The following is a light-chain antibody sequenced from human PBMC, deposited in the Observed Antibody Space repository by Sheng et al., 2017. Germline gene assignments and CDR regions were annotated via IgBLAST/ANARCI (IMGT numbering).Light chain of an antibody. CDR1: VIGSKS. CDR2: DDD. V-gene: IGLV3-21*02. CDR3: QVWDTGVVV. Sequence: SYVLTQSPAVSVAPGQTARITCGGEVIGSKSVHWYQQKAGQAPVLVVYDDDDRPSGIPERFSGSNFGNTATLTISGVEAGDEADYYCQVWDTGVVVFGGGTKLTVL. J-gene: IGLJ2*01.